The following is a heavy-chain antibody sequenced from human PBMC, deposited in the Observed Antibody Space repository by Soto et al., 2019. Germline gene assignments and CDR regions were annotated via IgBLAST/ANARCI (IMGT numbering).Heavy chain of an antibody. CDR3: AKAGDIVVVPAAIPVLEPGGMDV. J-gene: IGHJ6*02. V-gene: IGHV1-18*01. CDR2: ISAYNGNT. Sequence: ASVKVSCKASGYTFTSYGISWVRQAPGQGLEWMGWISAYNGNTNYAQKLQGRVTMTTDTSTSTAYMELRSLRSDDTVVYYCAKAGDIVVVPAAIPVLEPGGMDVWGQGTTVTVSS. CDR1: GYTFTSYG. D-gene: IGHD2-2*02.